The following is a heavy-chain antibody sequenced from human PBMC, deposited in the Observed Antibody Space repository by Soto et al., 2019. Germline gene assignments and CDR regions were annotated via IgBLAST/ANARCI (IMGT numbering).Heavy chain of an antibody. CDR1: GYTFTSFG. J-gene: IGHJ4*02. Sequence: QVHLVQSGAEVKKPGASVKVSCKGSGYTFTSFGITWVRQAPGQGLEWMGWISAHNGNTDYAQRLQGRVTVTRDTSTSTAYMELRSLRSDDTAVYYCARGRYGDYWGQGALVTVSS. D-gene: IGHD1-1*01. CDR3: ARGRYGDY. CDR2: ISAHNGNT. V-gene: IGHV1-18*01.